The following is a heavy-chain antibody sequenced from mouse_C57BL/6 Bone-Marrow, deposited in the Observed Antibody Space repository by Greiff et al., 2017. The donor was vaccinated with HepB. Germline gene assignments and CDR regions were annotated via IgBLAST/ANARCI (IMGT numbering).Heavy chain of an antibody. CDR2: INPSSGYT. CDR1: GYTFTSYT. Sequence: VQVVESGAELARPGASVKMSCKASGYTFTSYTMHWVKQRPGQGLEWIGYINPSSGYTKYNQKFKDKATLTADKSSSTAYMQLSSLTSEDSAVYYCARSDGGFAYWGQGTLVTVSA. CDR3: ARSDGGFAY. D-gene: IGHD2-3*01. J-gene: IGHJ3*01. V-gene: IGHV1-4*01.